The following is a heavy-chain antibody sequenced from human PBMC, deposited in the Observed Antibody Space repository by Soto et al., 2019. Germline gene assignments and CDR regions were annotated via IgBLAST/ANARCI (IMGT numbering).Heavy chain of an antibody. D-gene: IGHD2-2*01. Sequence: GGSLILSCASSGFTFISYAMSWVRQAPGKGLEWVSAISGSGGSTYYADSVKGRFTISRDNSKNTLYLQMNSLRAEDTAVYYCAKDIVGVPADGHYSGMDVWGQGNTVTVYS. CDR1: GFTFISYA. J-gene: IGHJ6*02. CDR2: ISGSGGST. V-gene: IGHV3-23*01. CDR3: AKDIVGVPADGHYSGMDV.